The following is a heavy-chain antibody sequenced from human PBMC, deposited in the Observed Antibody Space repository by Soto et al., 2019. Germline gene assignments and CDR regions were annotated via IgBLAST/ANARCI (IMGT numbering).Heavy chain of an antibody. Sequence: GGSLRLSCAASGFTFSSYAMSWVRQAPGKGLEWVSAISGSGGSTYYADSVKGRFTISRDNSKNTLYLQMNSLRAEDTAVYCCAKVLGFITGTTQPAFGIWGQGTMVTVSS. J-gene: IGHJ3*02. CDR2: ISGSGGST. D-gene: IGHD1-7*01. CDR3: AKVLGFITGTTQPAFGI. V-gene: IGHV3-23*01. CDR1: GFTFSSYA.